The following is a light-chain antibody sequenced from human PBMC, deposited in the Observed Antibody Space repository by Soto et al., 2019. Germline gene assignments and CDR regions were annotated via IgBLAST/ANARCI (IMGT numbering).Light chain of an antibody. CDR3: AAWNDRRSAYV. CDR1: ISNIGSNP. CDR2: RNN. Sequence: QPVLTQPPSASGTPGQRVTISCSGGISNIGSNPVYWHQHLPGTAPKLLVYRNNQRPSGVPDRFSGSKSGTSAFLAISGLRSADEADYYCAAWNDRRSAYVFGTGTKVTVL. J-gene: IGLJ1*01. V-gene: IGLV1-47*01.